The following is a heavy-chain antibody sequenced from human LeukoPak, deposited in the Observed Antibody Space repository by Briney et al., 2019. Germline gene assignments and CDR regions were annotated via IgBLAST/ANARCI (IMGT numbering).Heavy chain of an antibody. CDR1: GYTFSDYS. V-gene: IGHV1-18*01. CDR2: ISPYNADT. Sequence: ASVNVSCKASGYTFSDYSITWVRQAPGQGLEWMGWISPYNADTNYAQNFQDRVTMTTDRSTRAAYMELRNLRSDDTAVYYCARVTTVTRSPWSWGPKKIGQEVNWFDPWGQGTLITVS. D-gene: IGHD4-17*01. CDR3: ARVTTVTRSPWSWGPKKIGQEVNWFDP. J-gene: IGHJ5*02.